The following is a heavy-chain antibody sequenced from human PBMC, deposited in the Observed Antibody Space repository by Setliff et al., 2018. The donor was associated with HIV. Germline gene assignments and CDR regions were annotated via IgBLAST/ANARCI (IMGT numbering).Heavy chain of an antibody. J-gene: IGHJ6*02. CDR3: AKDGNRRSPTGVFYYGMDV. D-gene: IGHD1-1*01. CDR2: ISWNSGSI. CDR1: GFTFDDYA. Sequence: SLKISCAASGFTFDDYAMHWVRQAPGKGLEWVSGISWNSGSIGYPDSVKGRFTISRDNAKNSLYLQMNSLRAEDTALYYCAKDGNRRSPTGVFYYGMDVWGQGTTVTVSS. V-gene: IGHV3-9*01.